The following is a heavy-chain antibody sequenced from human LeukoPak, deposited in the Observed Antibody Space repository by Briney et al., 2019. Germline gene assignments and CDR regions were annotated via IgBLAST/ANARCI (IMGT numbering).Heavy chain of an antibody. CDR3: ARNEYSSTWYGIDY. J-gene: IGHJ4*02. CDR2: INSDGSST. Sequence: GGSLRLSCAASGFTFSTYWMHWVRQAPGKRLVWVSRINSDGSSTNNADSVKGRFTISRDNAKNTLYLQMNSLRAEDTAVYYCARNEYSSTWYGIDYWGQGTLVTVSS. CDR1: GFTFSTYW. D-gene: IGHD6-13*01. V-gene: IGHV3-74*01.